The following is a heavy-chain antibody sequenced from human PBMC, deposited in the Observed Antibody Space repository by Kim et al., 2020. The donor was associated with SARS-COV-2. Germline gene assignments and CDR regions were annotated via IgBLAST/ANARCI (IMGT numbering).Heavy chain of an antibody. CDR3: AKDRTYYEFWSGYKCAGPQYYYGMDV. V-gene: IGHV3-30*18. CDR1: GFTFSSYG. CDR2: ISYDGSNK. Sequence: GGSLRLSCAASGFTFSSYGMHWVRQAPGKGLEWVAVISYDGSNKYYADSVKGRFTISRDNSKNTLYLQMNSLRAEDTAVYYCAKDRTYYEFWSGYKCAGPQYYYGMDVWGQGTTVTVST. J-gene: IGHJ6*01. D-gene: IGHD3-3*01.